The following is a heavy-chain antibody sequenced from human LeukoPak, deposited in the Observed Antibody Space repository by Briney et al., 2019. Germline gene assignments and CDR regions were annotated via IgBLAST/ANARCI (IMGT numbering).Heavy chain of an antibody. Sequence: GGSLRLSCAASGFTFSSYAMSWVRQAPGKGLEWVSAISGSGGSTYYADSVKGRFTISRDNSKNTLYLQMNSLRAEDTAVYYCAKGPRYCSSTSCYYFDYWGQGTLVTVSS. V-gene: IGHV3-23*01. CDR1: GFTFSSYA. CDR2: ISGSGGST. J-gene: IGHJ4*02. CDR3: AKGPRYCSSTSCYYFDY. D-gene: IGHD2-2*01.